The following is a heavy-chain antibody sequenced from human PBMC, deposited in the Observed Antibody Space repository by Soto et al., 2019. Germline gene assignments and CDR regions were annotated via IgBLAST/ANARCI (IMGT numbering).Heavy chain of an antibody. Sequence: SETLSLTCAVSGGSISSGGYSWSWIRQPPGKGLEWIGYINHSGSTYYNPSLKSRVTISVDRSKNQFSLKLSSVTAADTAVYYCARDLGGWPDYWGQGTLVTVSS. J-gene: IGHJ4*02. CDR3: ARDLGGWPDY. D-gene: IGHD2-15*01. V-gene: IGHV4-30-2*01. CDR1: GGSISSGGYS. CDR2: INHSGST.